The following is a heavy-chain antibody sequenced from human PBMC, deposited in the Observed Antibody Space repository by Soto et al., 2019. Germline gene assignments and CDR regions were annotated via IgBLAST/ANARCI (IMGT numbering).Heavy chain of an antibody. Sequence: QVQLQESGPGLVKPSQTLSLTCTVSGGSISGGVYYWSWIRQPPGKGLGWIGYIFDSGSTYYNPSLKRRVTISVDTSKNQFSLRLSSVTAADTAVYYCAREIIPLTTDWYFDLWCRGTLVTVSS. V-gene: IGHV4-30-4*01. CDR2: IFDSGST. J-gene: IGHJ2*01. D-gene: IGHD4-17*01. CDR3: AREIIPLTTDWYFDL. CDR1: GGSISGGVYY.